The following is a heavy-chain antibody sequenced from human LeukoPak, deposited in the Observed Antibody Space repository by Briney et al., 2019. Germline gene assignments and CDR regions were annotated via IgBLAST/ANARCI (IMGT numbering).Heavy chain of an antibody. V-gene: IGHV3-30*03. CDR2: ISYDGSNK. J-gene: IGHJ4*02. CDR1: GFTFSSYG. Sequence: PGGSLRLSCAASGFTFSSYGMHWVRQAPGKGLEWVAVISYDGSNKYYPDSVKGRFTISRDNSKNTLYLQMNSLRAEDTAVYYCARDWFHAIDYWGQGTLVTVSS. D-gene: IGHD2/OR15-2a*01. CDR3: ARDWFHAIDY.